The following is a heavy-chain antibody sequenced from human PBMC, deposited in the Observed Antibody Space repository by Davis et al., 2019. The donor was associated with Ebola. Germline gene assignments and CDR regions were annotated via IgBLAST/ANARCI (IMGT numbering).Heavy chain of an antibody. CDR3: ARGGTGIDYYYYGMDV. CDR2: ISAYNGNT. V-gene: IGHV1-18*01. CDR1: GGTFSSYG. J-gene: IGHJ6*02. Sequence: ASVKVSCKASGGTFSSYGISWVRQAPGQGLEWMGWISAYNGNTNYAQKLQGRVTMTTDTSTSTAYMELRSLRSDDTAVYYCARGGTGIDYYYYGMDVWGQGTTVTVSS. D-gene: IGHD1-1*01.